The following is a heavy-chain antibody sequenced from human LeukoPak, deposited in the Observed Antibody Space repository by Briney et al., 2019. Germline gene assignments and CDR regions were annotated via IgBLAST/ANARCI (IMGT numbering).Heavy chain of an antibody. D-gene: IGHD3-10*01. CDR2: INSGGDAF. CDR3: ARGGYYGSGNDFRFDP. Sequence: GGSLRLSCAGSGFSFRSFEMNWVRQAPGKGLEWLSYINSGGDAFYHADSVKGRFSISRDNAKNSLYLQMNSLRAEDTAVYYCARGGYYGSGNDFRFDPWGQGTLVTVSS. V-gene: IGHV3-48*01. J-gene: IGHJ5*02. CDR1: GFSFRSFE.